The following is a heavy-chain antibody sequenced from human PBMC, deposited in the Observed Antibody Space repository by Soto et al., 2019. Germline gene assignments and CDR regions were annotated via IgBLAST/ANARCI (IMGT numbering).Heavy chain of an antibody. CDR1: GGSISSYY. J-gene: IGHJ5*02. D-gene: IGHD3-10*01. CDR3: ARLLWSRGDWFDP. Sequence: SETLSLTCTVSGGSISSYYWSWIRQPPGKGLEWIGYIYYSGSTNYNPSLKSRVTISVDTSKNQFSLKLSSVTAADTAVYYCARLLWSRGDWFDPWGQGTLVTISS. V-gene: IGHV4-59*08. CDR2: IYYSGST.